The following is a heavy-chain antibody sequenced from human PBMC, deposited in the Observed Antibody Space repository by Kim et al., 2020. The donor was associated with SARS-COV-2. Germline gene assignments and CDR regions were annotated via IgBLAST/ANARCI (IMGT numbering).Heavy chain of an antibody. Sequence: GESLKISCKGSGYSFTSYWISWVRQMPGKGLEWMGRIDPSDSYTNYSPSFQGHVTISADKSISTAYLQWSSLKASDTAMYYCARRTLSGSYFRDYYGMDVWGQGTTVTVSS. V-gene: IGHV5-10-1*01. J-gene: IGHJ6*02. D-gene: IGHD1-26*01. CDR3: ARRTLSGSYFRDYYGMDV. CDR1: GYSFTSYW. CDR2: IDPSDSYT.